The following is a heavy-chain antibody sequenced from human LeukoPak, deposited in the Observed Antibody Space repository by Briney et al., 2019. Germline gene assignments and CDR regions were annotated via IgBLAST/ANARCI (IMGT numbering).Heavy chain of an antibody. Sequence: GGSLRLSCAASGFTFSSYGMHWVRQAPGKGLEWVAVIWYDGSNKYYADSVKGRFTISRDNSKNTLYLQMNGLRAEDTAVYYCVRGDYGDYTLFDYWGQGTLVTVSS. J-gene: IGHJ4*02. CDR2: IWYDGSNK. CDR1: GFTFSSYG. V-gene: IGHV3-33*01. D-gene: IGHD4-17*01. CDR3: VRGDYGDYTLFDY.